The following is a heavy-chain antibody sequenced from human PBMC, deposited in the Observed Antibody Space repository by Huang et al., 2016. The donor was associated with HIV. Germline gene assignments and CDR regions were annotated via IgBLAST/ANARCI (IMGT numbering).Heavy chain of an antibody. CDR2: MYTSGTT. CDR1: GGSIRNYY. Sequence: QVQLQESGPGLVKPAETLSLTCSVSGGSIRNYYWSWIRQPAGKGLEWIGRMYTSGTTNYNPSLRSRVTMSLDTSKNQVSLRLTSVTAADTAVYYCAREGNDVGGGFDHWGQGTLVTVSS. D-gene: IGHD3-10*02. V-gene: IGHV4-4*07. J-gene: IGHJ4*02. CDR3: AREGNDVGGGFDH.